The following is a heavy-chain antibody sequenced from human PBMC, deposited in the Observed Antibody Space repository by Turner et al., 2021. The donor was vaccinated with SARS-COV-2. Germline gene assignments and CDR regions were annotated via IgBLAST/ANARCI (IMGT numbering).Heavy chain of an antibody. D-gene: IGHD6-19*01. Sequence: QVQLVESGGGVVQPGRSLRLSCAASGFTFSTYGIHWVRQAPGKGLEWVAVIYSGGSTYYADSVKGRFTISRDNSKNTLYLQMNSLRAEDTAVYYCARGYSSGWYQRGAFDIWGQGTMVTVSS. V-gene: IGHV3-NL1*01. J-gene: IGHJ3*02. CDR3: ARGYSSGWYQRGAFDI. CDR2: IYSGGST. CDR1: GFTFSTYG.